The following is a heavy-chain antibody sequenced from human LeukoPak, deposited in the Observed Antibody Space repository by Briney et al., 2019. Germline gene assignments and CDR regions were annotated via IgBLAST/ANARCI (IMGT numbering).Heavy chain of an antibody. V-gene: IGHV3-30*04. CDR2: ISYDGSNK. CDR3: ARDAVTGYSSGWYKPFPFDY. J-gene: IGHJ4*02. D-gene: IGHD6-19*01. Sequence: PGGSLRLSCAASGFTFSSYAMHWVRQAPGKGLEWMAVISYDGSNKYYADSVKGRFTISRDNSKNTLYLQMNSLRAEDTAVYYCARDAVTGYSSGWYKPFPFDYWGQGSLVTVSS. CDR1: GFTFSSYA.